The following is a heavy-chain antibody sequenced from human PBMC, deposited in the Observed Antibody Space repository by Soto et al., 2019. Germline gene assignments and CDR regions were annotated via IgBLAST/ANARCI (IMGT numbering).Heavy chain of an antibody. CDR3: ARVGYYDSSGYCPDCDAFDI. CDR1: GFTFSSYG. D-gene: IGHD3-22*01. Sequence: GGSLRLSCAASGFTFSSYGMHWVRQAPGKGLEWVAVISYDGSNKYYVDSVKGRFTISRDNAKNSLYLQMNSLRAEDTAVYYCARVGYYDSSGYCPDCDAFDIWGQGTMVTVSS. J-gene: IGHJ3*02. CDR2: ISYDGSNK. V-gene: IGHV3-30*03.